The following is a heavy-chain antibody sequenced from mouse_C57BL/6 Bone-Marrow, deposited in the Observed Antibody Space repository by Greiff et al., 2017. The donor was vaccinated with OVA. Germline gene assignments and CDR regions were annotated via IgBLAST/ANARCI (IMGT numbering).Heavy chain of an antibody. Sequence: VQLKQSGAELARPGASVKLSCKASGYTFTSYGISWVKQRTGQGLEWIGEIYPRSGNTYYNEKFKGKATLTADKSSSTAYMELRSLTSEDSAVYFCAIYGSPPWYFDVWGTGTTVTVSS. D-gene: IGHD1-1*01. J-gene: IGHJ1*03. V-gene: IGHV1-81*01. CDR3: AIYGSPPWYFDV. CDR2: IYPRSGNT. CDR1: GYTFTSYG.